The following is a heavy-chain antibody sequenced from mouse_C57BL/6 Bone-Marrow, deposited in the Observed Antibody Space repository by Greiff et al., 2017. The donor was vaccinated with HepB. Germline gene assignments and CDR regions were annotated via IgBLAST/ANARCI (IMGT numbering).Heavy chain of an antibody. CDR1: GFTFSDYG. CDR3: ARRNYGAMDY. D-gene: IGHD1-1*01. V-gene: IGHV5-15*04. Sequence: EVMLVESGGGLVQPGGSLKLSCAASGFTFSDYGMAWVRQAPRKGPEWVAFISNLAYSIYYADTVTGRFTIARENAKNTLYLEMSSLRSEDTAMYYCARRNYGAMDYWGQGTSVTVSS. J-gene: IGHJ4*01. CDR2: ISNLAYSI.